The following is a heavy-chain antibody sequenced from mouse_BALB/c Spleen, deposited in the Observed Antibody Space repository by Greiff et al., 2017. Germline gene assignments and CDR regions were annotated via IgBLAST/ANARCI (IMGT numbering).Heavy chain of an antibody. V-gene: IGHV5-15*02. CDR1: GFTFSDYG. CDR2: ISNLAYSI. D-gene: IGHD1-1*01. J-gene: IGHJ2*01. CDR3: ARGYYGSSPFDY. Sequence: EVQGVESGGGLVQPGGSRKLSCAASGFTFSDYGMAWVRQAPGKGPEWVAFISNLAYSIYYADTVTGRFTISRENAKNTLYLEMSSLRSEDTAMYYCARGYYGSSPFDYWGQGTTLTVSS.